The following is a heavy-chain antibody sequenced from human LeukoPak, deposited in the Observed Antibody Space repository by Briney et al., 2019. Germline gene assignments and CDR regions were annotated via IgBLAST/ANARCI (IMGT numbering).Heavy chain of an antibody. D-gene: IGHD2-2*01. J-gene: IGHJ4*02. CDR2: INPNSGGT. V-gene: IGHV1-2*02. CDR1: GYTFTGYY. Sequence: ASVKVSCKASGYTFTGYYMHWVRQAPGQGLEWMGWINPNSGGTNYAQKFQGRVTMTRDTSISTAYMELSRLRSDDTAVYYCARFAVVVPAAIGYWGQGTLVTVSS. CDR3: ARFAVVVPAAIGY.